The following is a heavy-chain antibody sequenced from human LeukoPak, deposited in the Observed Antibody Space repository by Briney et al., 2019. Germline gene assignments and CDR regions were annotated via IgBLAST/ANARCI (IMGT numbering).Heavy chain of an antibody. CDR3: AVRQSPRDKGKWLQLSLGYYYYYMDV. Sequence: SETLSLTCTVSGGSISSSSYYWGWIRQPPGKGLEWIGSIYYTGSTYYNPSLKSRVTISVDTSKNQFSLKLSSLTAADTAVYYCAVRQSPRDKGKWLQLSLGYYYYYMDVWGKGTTVTISS. CDR2: IYYTGST. CDR1: GGSISSSSYY. V-gene: IGHV4-39*07. J-gene: IGHJ6*03. D-gene: IGHD5-24*01.